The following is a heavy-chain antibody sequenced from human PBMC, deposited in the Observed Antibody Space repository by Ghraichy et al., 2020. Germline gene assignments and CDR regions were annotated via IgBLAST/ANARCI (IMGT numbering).Heavy chain of an antibody. V-gene: IGHV3-7*01. CDR2: IKQDGSEK. CDR3: AKEQEQNSVLWSGYGP. CDR1: GFTFSTYW. Sequence: GGSLRLSCEASGFTFSTYWMNWVRQAPGKGLEWVANIKQDGSEKYYVDSVKGRFTISRDNAKNSLYLEMDSLRAEDTAVYYCAKEQEQNSVLWSGYGPWGQGTLVTVSS. D-gene: IGHD3-3*01. J-gene: IGHJ5*02.